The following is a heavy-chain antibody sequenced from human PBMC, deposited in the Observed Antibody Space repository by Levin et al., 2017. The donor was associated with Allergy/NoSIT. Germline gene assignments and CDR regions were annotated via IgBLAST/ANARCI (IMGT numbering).Heavy chain of an antibody. D-gene: IGHD4-17*01. J-gene: IGHJ6*03. Sequence: GGSLRLSCAASGFTVSSNYMSWVRQAPGKGLEWVSVIYSGGSTYYADSVKGRFTISRDNSKNTLYLQMNSLRADATAVYYCAIGGLYGDYIYSYYYSYMDVSGKGTTVTVSS. CDR2: IYSGGST. CDR1: GFTVSSNY. V-gene: IGHV3-53*01. CDR3: AIGGLYGDYIYSYYYSYMDV.